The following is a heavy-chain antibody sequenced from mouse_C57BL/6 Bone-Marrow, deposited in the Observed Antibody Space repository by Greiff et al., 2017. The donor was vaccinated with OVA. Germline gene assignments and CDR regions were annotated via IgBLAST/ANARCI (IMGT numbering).Heavy chain of an antibody. V-gene: IGHV5-17*01. CDR2: ISSGSSTI. CDR1: GFTFSDYG. CDR3: ARGDGYYWYFDV. Sequence: DVKLVESGGGLVKPGGSLKLSCAASGFTFSDYGMHWVRQAPEKGLAWVAYISSGSSTIYYADTVKGRFTISRDNAKNTLFLQMTSLRSEDTAMYYCARGDGYYWYFDVWGTGTTVTVSS. J-gene: IGHJ1*03. D-gene: IGHD2-3*01.